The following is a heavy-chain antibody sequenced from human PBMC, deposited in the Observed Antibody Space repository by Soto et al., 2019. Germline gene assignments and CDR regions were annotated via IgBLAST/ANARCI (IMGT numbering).Heavy chain of an antibody. CDR2: ISYDGNNK. CDR1: GFTFSNYG. D-gene: IGHD3-10*01. Sequence: GGSLRLSCAASGFTFSNYGIHWVRQAPGKGLEWVAVISYDGNNKYYADSVKGRFTISRDNSKNTLYLQMNSLRAEDTAVYYCAKDWGYYGCGSSYFDYWGQGTLVTVSS. J-gene: IGHJ4*02. CDR3: AKDWGYYGCGSSYFDY. V-gene: IGHV3-30*18.